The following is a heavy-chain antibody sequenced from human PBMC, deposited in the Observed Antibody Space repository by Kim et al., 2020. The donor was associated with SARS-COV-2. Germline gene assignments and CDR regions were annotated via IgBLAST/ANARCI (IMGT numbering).Heavy chain of an antibody. CDR3: AKDNRAHSSLWFGELLASFDY. V-gene: IGHV3-23*01. D-gene: IGHD3-10*01. Sequence: GGSLRLSCAASGFTFSSYAMSWVRQAPGKGLEWVSAISGSGGNTYYADSVKGRFTISRDNSKNTLYLQMNSLRAEDTAVYYCAKDNRAHSSLWFGELLASFDYWGQGTLVTVSS. CDR2: ISGSGGNT. CDR1: GFTFSSYA. J-gene: IGHJ4*02.